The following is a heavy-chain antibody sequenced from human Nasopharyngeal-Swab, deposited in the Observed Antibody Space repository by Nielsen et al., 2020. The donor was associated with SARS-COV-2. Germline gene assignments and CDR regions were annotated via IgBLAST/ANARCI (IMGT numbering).Heavy chain of an antibody. CDR2: ISFSSSYI. CDR1: GFIFTSYN. Sequence: GESLKISCAASGFIFTSYNMNWVRQAPAKGLEWVSSISFSSSYIYYADSVKGRFTLSRDNAKKSLYLQMNSLRDEDSAVYYCARSKISPSSYYDSSGYYGSYGMDVWGQGTTVTVSS. D-gene: IGHD3-22*01. V-gene: IGHV3-21*01. J-gene: IGHJ6*02. CDR3: ARSKISPSSYYDSSGYYGSYGMDV.